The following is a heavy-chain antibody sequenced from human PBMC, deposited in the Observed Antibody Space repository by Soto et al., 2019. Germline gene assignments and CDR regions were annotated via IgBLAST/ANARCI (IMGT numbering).Heavy chain of an antibody. CDR1: GGTFSSYT. CDR3: ARDYSGYSRSWYGN. Sequence: QVQLVQSGAEVKKPGSSVKVSCKASGGTFSSYTISWVRQAPGQGLEWMGRIIPILGIANYEQKFQGRVRITEDKSTSTAYMEQSSRRSEETAVYYCARDYSGYSRSWYGNWGQGNLVTVSS. J-gene: IGHJ4*02. CDR2: IIPILGIA. D-gene: IGHD6-13*01. V-gene: IGHV1-69*08.